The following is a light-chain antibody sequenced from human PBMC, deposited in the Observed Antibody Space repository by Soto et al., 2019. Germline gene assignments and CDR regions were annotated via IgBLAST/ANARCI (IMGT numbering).Light chain of an antibody. Sequence: SALTQPPPWSGSPGQSVAISCTATSSDVGSYNRVSWYQQPPGTAPKLMIYDVNNRPSGVPDRFSGSKSGNTASLTISGLQAEDEADYYCSSYTISSTDVFGTGTKVTGL. CDR2: DVN. CDR3: SSYTISSTDV. CDR1: SSDVGSYNR. J-gene: IGLJ1*01. V-gene: IGLV2-18*02.